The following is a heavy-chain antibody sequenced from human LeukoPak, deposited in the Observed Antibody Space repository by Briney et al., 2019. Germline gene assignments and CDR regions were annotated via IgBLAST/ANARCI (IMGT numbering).Heavy chain of an antibody. J-gene: IGHJ4*02. Sequence: SGGSLRLSCAASGFTFSSYWMHWVRQVPGKGLEWVSRINSDGSSTSYADSVKGRFTISRDNAKNSLHLEANSLRDEDTAVFYCARLSGRSFDYWGQGTLVTVSS. CDR1: GFTFSSYW. CDR3: ARLSGRSFDY. CDR2: INSDGSST. D-gene: IGHD1-20*01. V-gene: IGHV3-74*01.